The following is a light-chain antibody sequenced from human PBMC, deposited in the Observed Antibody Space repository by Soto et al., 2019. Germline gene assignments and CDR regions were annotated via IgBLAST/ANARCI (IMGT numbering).Light chain of an antibody. V-gene: IGKV3-20*01. CDR3: QQYGSSPRFT. CDR1: QSVSSSY. CDR2: GAS. J-gene: IGKJ3*01. Sequence: EMGLTQSPCTLSLSPGERATLSCRASQSVSSSYLAWYQQKPGQAPRLLIYGASSRATGIPDRFSGSGSGTDFTLTISRLAPYDFAVYYYQQYGSSPRFTFGPGTKVYIK.